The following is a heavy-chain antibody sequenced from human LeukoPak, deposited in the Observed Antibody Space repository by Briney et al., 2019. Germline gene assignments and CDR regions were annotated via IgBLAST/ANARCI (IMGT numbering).Heavy chain of an antibody. J-gene: IGHJ4*02. CDR1: GFAFSTYS. CDR2: IKNDGTVK. D-gene: IGHD6-13*01. Sequence: GGSLRLSCAAAGFAFSTYSMTWVRQAPGKGLEWVANIKNDGTVKNYVDSVKGRFTISRDNAKNSLYLQMNSLRAEDTAVYYCAKDSYSKGDYWGQGVLVTVSS. V-gene: IGHV3-7*01. CDR3: AKDSYSKGDY.